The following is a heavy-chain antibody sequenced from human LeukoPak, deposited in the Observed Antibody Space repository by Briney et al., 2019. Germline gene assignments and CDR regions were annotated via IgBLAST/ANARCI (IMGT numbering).Heavy chain of an antibody. V-gene: IGHV3-7*01. CDR3: ARDTGPIFGVVTQYNWFDP. Sequence: GGSLRLSCAASGFTFSSYWMSWVRQAAGKGLEWVANIKQDGSEKYYVDSVKGRFTISRDNAKNSLYLQMNSLRAEDTAVYYCARDTGPIFGVVTQYNWFDPWGQGTLVTVSS. D-gene: IGHD3-3*01. CDR2: IKQDGSEK. J-gene: IGHJ5*02. CDR1: GFTFSSYW.